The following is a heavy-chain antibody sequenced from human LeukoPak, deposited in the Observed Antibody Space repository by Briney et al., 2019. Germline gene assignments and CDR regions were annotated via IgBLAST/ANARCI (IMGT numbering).Heavy chain of an antibody. CDR3: AKDTVSRYSYGEYYFDY. J-gene: IGHJ4*02. CDR1: GFSVSNNY. D-gene: IGHD5-18*01. V-gene: IGHV3-66*01. CDR2: ISSAGGT. Sequence: YPGGSLRLSCVTSGFSVSNNYMSWVRQAPGKGLEWVSVISSAGGTYYADSVKARFTISRDNSKNTLYLQMNSLRAEDTAVYYCAKDTVSRYSYGEYYFDYWGQGTLVTVSS.